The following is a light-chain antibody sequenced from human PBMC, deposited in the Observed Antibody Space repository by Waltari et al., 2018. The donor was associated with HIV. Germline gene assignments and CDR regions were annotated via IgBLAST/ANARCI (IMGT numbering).Light chain of an antibody. Sequence: QSALTQPASVSGSPGQSITISCTGTSSDVCRYNYVSWYQQHPGKAPKLMIYDVSNRPSGVSTRFSGSKSGNTASLTISGLQAEDEADYHCSSYSSSSLAYVFGTGTKVTVL. J-gene: IGLJ1*01. V-gene: IGLV2-14*03. CDR1: SSDVCRYNY. CDR2: DVS. CDR3: SSYSSSSLAYV.